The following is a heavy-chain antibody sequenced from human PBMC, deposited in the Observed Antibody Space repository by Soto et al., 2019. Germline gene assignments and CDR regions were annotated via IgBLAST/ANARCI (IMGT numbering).Heavy chain of an antibody. D-gene: IGHD3-22*01. CDR2: ISYDGSNK. CDR1: GFIFSSYA. Sequence: QVQLVESGGGVVQPGRSLRLSCAASGFIFSSYAMHWVRQAPGKGREWVAVISYDGSNKYYADSVKGRFTISRDNSKNTLYLQMNSLRAEDTAVYYCARVGYDDSSGSYDYWGQGTLVTVSS. V-gene: IGHV3-30-3*01. J-gene: IGHJ4*02. CDR3: ARVGYDDSSGSYDY.